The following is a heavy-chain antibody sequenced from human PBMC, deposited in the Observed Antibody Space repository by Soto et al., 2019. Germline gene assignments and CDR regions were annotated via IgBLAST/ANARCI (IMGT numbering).Heavy chain of an antibody. D-gene: IGHD6-6*01. J-gene: IGHJ6*02. CDR3: ARGGGQLVRRYYYYGMDV. Sequence: QVQLVQSGAEVKKPGSSVKVSCKASGGTFSSYAISWVRQAPGQGLEWMGGIIPTFGTANYAQKFQGRVTFTADESTSTGYMGLGSLRSEDTAVYYCARGGGQLVRRYYYYGMDVWGQGTTVTVSS. V-gene: IGHV1-69*01. CDR1: GGTFSSYA. CDR2: IIPTFGTA.